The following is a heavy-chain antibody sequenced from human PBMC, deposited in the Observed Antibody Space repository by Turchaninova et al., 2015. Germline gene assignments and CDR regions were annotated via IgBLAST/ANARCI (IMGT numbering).Heavy chain of an antibody. V-gene: IGHV1-3*01. CDR2: INAETGNT. J-gene: IGHJ4*02. CDR1: GYTFTTYA. CDR3: ARELDPSGYYFDY. Sequence: QVQHVQSGAEVKEPGASVKVSCKASGYTFTTYAIHWVRQAPGQRLEWVAWINAETGNTKYSQKFQGRLTVTRDTSASTAYMILTSLRFEDTAVYYCARELDPSGYYFDYWGQGTLVTVSS. D-gene: IGHD3-22*01.